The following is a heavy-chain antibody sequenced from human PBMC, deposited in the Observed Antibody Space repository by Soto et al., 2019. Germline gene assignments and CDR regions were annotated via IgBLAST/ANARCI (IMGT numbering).Heavy chain of an antibody. CDR2: INPNRGGT. CDR1: GYTFTNYY. J-gene: IGHJ3*01. V-gene: IGHV1-2*02. CDR3: ARDLGYGGNSGAFDV. Sequence: QVQLVQSGAEVKKPGASVKVSCEASGYTFTNYYIRWVRQARGQGLEWMGWINPNRGGTNFAQKFQGRVSMTRDTSITTAYMELNRLTSDDTAVYYCARDLGYGGNSGAFDVWGQGTMITVSS. D-gene: IGHD4-17*01.